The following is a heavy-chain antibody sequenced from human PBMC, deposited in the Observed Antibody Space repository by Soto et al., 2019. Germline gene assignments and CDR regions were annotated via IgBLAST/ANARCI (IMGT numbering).Heavy chain of an antibody. Sequence: QVHLVASGGGVVQPGRSLRLSCVASGFTFSTYGRHWVRQAPGKGREWVAVIWYDGSKTYYAESVKGRFTISRDNSKNTLYLQMNSLRAEDTAVYYCARDIWFEKSKCLDYWGQGTLVTVSS. D-gene: IGHD3-10*01. CDR1: GFTFSTYG. CDR3: ARDIWFEKSKCLDY. J-gene: IGHJ4*02. V-gene: IGHV3-33*01. CDR2: IWYDGSKT.